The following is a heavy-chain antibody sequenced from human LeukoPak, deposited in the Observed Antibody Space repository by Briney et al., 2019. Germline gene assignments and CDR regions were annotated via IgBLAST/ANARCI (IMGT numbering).Heavy chain of an antibody. V-gene: IGHV1-46*01. CDR2: INPSGGST. CDR3: ARDGGYRRSDY. D-gene: IGHD3-16*02. J-gene: IGHJ4*02. Sequence: ASVKVSCKASGYTFTSYYMHWVRQAPGQGLEWMGIINPSGGSTSYAQKFQGRVTMTRDTSTSTVYMELSSLRAEDTAVYFCARDGGYRRSDYWGQGTLVTVSS. CDR1: GYTFTSYY.